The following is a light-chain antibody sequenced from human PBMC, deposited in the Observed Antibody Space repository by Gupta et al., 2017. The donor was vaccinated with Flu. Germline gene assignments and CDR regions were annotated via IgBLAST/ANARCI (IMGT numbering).Light chain of an antibody. CDR3: QQYGSSLLT. CDR2: GAS. Sequence: ELVLTQSPGTLSLSPGERATLSCRASQSVSSSYLAWYQQKPGQAPRLLIYGASSRATGIPDRFSGSGSGTDFTLTISSLEPEDFAVYYCQQYGSSLLTFGRGTKVEIK. J-gene: IGKJ1*01. CDR1: QSVSSSY. V-gene: IGKV3-20*01.